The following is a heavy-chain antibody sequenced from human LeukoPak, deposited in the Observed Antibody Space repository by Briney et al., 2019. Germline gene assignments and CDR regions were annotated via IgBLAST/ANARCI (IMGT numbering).Heavy chain of an antibody. Sequence: SETLSLTCAVFGGSFSDYYWSWIRQPPGKGLEWIGEINHSGSINYNPSLKSRVTISVDTSKNQFSLKLSSVTAADTAVYYCARGVLNIVVVVAATIRNFKFDPWGQGTLVTVSS. J-gene: IGHJ5*02. CDR3: ARGVLNIVVVVAATIRNFKFDP. CDR2: INHSGSI. V-gene: IGHV4-34*01. D-gene: IGHD2-15*01. CDR1: GGSFSDYY.